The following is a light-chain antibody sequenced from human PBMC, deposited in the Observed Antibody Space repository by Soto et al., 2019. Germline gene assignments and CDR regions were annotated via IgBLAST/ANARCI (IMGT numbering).Light chain of an antibody. Sequence: EIVLTQSPGTLSLSPGDRATLSCRASQTVSTNYLAWYQQIPGQAPRLLIYGASSRATGIPDRFSGSGSGTDFTLTISRLEPEDFAVYYCQQYGSSPETFGQGTKVEIK. J-gene: IGKJ1*01. CDR2: GAS. V-gene: IGKV3-20*01. CDR1: QTVSTNY. CDR3: QQYGSSPET.